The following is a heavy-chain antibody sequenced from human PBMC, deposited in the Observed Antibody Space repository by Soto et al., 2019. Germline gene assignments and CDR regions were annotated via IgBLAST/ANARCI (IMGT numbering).Heavy chain of an antibody. CDR3: ARHDGFSSGWIFDY. CDR1: GGSISAYS. CDR2: IYYHGNT. Sequence: SETLSLTCTISGGSISAYSWGWIRQPPGKTLEWIGTIYYHGNTYSNPSLKSRVTISVDTSNNQLSLKLRSVTAADTAVYYCARHDGFSSGWIFDYWGHGTLVTVSS. J-gene: IGHJ4*01. D-gene: IGHD6-19*01. V-gene: IGHV4-39*01.